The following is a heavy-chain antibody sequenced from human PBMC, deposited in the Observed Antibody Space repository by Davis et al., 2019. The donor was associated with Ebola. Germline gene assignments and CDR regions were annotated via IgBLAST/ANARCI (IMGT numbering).Heavy chain of an antibody. V-gene: IGHV1-69*13. Sequence: SVKVSCKASGYTFTSYDISWVRQAPGQGLEWMGGIIPIFGTANYAQKFQGRVTITADESTSTAYMELSSLRSEDTAVYYCARASTVVRENWFDPWGQGTLVTVSS. J-gene: IGHJ5*02. CDR2: IIPIFGTA. CDR1: GYTFTSYD. CDR3: ARASTVVRENWFDP. D-gene: IGHD4-23*01.